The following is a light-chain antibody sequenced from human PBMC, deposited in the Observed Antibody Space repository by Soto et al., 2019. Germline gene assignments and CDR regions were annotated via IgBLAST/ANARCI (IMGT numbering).Light chain of an antibody. CDR3: QQYGSSGT. CDR2: GAS. J-gene: IGKJ1*01. CDR1: QSVSSSY. V-gene: IGKV3-20*01. Sequence: EIVLTHSPGPLSLSPGERATLSCRASQSVSSSYLAWYQQKPGQAPRLLIYGASNRATGIPDRFSGSGSGTDFTLTISRLEPEDFAVYYCQQYGSSGTFGQGTKVDIK.